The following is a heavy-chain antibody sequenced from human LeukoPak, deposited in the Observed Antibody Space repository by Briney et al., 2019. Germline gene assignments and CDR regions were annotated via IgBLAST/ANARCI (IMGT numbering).Heavy chain of an antibody. V-gene: IGHV1-18*01. D-gene: IGHD3-16*01. Sequence: QAPGQGLEWMGWINTYNGNTNYAQKVQGRVTMTTDTSTSTAYMELRSLRSEDTAVYYCAREPIRGDLGALDYWGQGTLVTVSP. J-gene: IGHJ4*02. CDR3: AREPIRGDLGALDY. CDR2: INTYNGNT.